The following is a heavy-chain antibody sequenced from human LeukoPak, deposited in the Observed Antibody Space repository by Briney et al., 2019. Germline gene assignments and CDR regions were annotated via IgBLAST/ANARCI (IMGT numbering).Heavy chain of an antibody. CDR3: ARERGIPAGIGAFDI. Sequence: ASVKVSCKASGYTFTSYAMNWVRQAPGQGLEWLGWINTDTENPTYAQGFTGRFVFSLDTSVSTTYLQINSLKAEDTAVYYCARERGIPAGIGAFDIWGQGTMVTVSS. CDR2: INTDTENP. V-gene: IGHV7-4-1*02. D-gene: IGHD2-2*01. CDR1: GYTFTSYA. J-gene: IGHJ3*02.